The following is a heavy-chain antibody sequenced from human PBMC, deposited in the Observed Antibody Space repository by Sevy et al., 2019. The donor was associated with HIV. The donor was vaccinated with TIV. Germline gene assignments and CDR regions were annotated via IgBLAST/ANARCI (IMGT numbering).Heavy chain of an antibody. V-gene: IGHV1-69*13. Sequence: ASVKVSCKASGGTFSSYAISWVRQAPGQGLEWMGRIIPIFGTANYAQKFQGRVTITADESTSTAYMELSSLRSEDTAVYYCARAAYGNYDILTGYYTVNWFDPWGQGTLVTVSS. J-gene: IGHJ5*02. CDR2: IIPIFGTA. CDR3: ARAAYGNYDILTGYYTVNWFDP. D-gene: IGHD3-9*01. CDR1: GGTFSSYA.